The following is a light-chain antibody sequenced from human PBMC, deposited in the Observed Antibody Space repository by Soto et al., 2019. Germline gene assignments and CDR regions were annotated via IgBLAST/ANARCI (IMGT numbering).Light chain of an antibody. CDR2: DAS. CDR1: QSVSSY. J-gene: IGKJ1*01. CDR3: QQRSNWPPTWT. Sequence: EIVLSQSPATLSLSPGERATISCRASQSVSSYLAWYQHIPGQAPRLLIYDASKRATGIPARFSGSGSGTDFHVTISSLEPEDFAVYYCQQRSNWPPTWTFGQGTKVEVK. V-gene: IGKV3-11*01.